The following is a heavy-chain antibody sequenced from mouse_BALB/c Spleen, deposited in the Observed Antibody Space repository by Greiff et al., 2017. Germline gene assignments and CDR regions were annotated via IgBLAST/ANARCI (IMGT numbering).Heavy chain of an antibody. V-gene: IGHV14-3*02. J-gene: IGHJ2*01. CDR2: IDPANGNT. CDR1: GFNIKDTY. Sequence: VQLQQSGAELVKPGASVKLSCTASGFNIKDTYMRWVKQSPEQGLEWIGRIDPANGNTKYDPKFQGKATITADTSSNTAYLQLSSLTSEDTAVYYCARGVFDYWGQGTTLTVSS. CDR3: ARGVFDY.